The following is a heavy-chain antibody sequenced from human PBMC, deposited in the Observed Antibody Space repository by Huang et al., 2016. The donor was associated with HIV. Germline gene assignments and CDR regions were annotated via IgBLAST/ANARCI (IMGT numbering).Heavy chain of an antibody. D-gene: IGHD3-22*01. V-gene: IGHV4-34*02. J-gene: IGHJ4*02. CDR1: GGSFSGYY. CDR2: INHRGNT. Sequence: QVQLEQWGAGLLKASETLSLTCAVYGGSFSGYYWNWLRQAPGKGLEWVGEINHRGNTNYIPALKSRVNMSVDTSKSQFSLYLTSLSAADTGTYFCARRYNSRRDYWGRGTLVTVHS. CDR3: ARRYNSRRDY.